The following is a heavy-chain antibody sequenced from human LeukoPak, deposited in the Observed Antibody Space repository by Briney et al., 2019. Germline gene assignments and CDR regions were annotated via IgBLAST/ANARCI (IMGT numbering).Heavy chain of an antibody. CDR1: GYTFTGYY. CDR2: INPNSGGT. Sequence: ASVKVSCKASGYTFTGYYMHWVRQAPGQGLEWMGWINPNSGGTKCAERFQGRVTMSRDTSISTAYMELSRLTSDDTAVYYCARDYYDSSGYGAHDYWGQGTLVTVSS. D-gene: IGHD3-22*01. J-gene: IGHJ4*02. CDR3: ARDYYDSSGYGAHDY. V-gene: IGHV1-2*02.